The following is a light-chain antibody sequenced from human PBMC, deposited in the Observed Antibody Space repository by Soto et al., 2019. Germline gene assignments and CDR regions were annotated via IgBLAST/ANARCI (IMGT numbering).Light chain of an antibody. V-gene: IGLV1-44*01. CDR2: SNN. J-gene: IGLJ2*01. Sequence: QSVLTQPPSASGAPGQRVTISCSGSSSNIGSNTVNWYQQLPGTAHKLLIYSNNQRPSGVPDRFSGPKSGTSASLAISGLQSEDEADYYCAAWDDSLNGVVFGGGTKLTVL. CDR3: AAWDDSLNGVV. CDR1: SSNIGSNT.